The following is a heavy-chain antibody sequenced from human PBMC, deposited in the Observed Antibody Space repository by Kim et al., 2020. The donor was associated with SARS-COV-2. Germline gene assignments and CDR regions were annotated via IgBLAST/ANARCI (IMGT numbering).Heavy chain of an antibody. CDR2: IDPSDSYT. Sequence: GESLKISCKGSGYSFTSYWISWVRQMPGKGLEWMGRIDPSDSYTNYSPSFQGHVTISADKSISTAYLQWSSLKASDTAMYYCARLPKISRIKGLLWFGESSGYHFDYWGQGTLVTVSS. D-gene: IGHD3-10*01. CDR1: GYSFTSYW. V-gene: IGHV5-10-1*01. J-gene: IGHJ4*02. CDR3: ARLPKISRIKGLLWFGESSGYHFDY.